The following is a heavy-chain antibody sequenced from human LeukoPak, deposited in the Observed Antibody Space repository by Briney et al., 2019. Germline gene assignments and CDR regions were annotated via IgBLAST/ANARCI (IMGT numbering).Heavy chain of an antibody. CDR2: INHSGSS. CDR3: ARRQQTGGDNGLHNWFDP. D-gene: IGHD2-21*01. Sequence: SETLSLTCAVYGGSFSGYYWSWIRQPPGKGLEWIGEINHSGSSNYNPSLKSRVTISVDTSKNQFSLKLSSVTAADTAVYYCARRQQTGGDNGLHNWFDPWGQGTLVTVSS. V-gene: IGHV4-34*01. CDR1: GGSFSGYY. J-gene: IGHJ5*02.